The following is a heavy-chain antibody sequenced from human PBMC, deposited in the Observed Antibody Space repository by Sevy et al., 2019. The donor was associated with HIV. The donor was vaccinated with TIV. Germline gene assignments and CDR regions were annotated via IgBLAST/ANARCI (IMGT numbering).Heavy chain of an antibody. CDR3: ARDKESLWFGELGGFDP. CDR1: GFTFSDYY. Sequence: GGCLRLSCAASGFTFSDYYMSWIRQAPGKGLEWVSYISSSGSTIYYADSVKGRFTISRDNAKNSLYLQMNSLRAEDTAVYYCARDKESLWFGELGGFDPWGQGTLVTVSS. D-gene: IGHD3-10*01. CDR2: ISSSGSTI. V-gene: IGHV3-11*01. J-gene: IGHJ5*02.